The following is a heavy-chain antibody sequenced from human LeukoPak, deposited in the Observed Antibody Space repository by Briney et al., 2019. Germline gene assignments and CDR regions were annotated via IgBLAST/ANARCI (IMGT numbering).Heavy chain of an antibody. CDR2: IYYSGRT. J-gene: IGHJ1*01. CDR3: ARRRYYDGSGYLE. V-gene: IGHV4-39*01. Sequence: SETLSLTCNPSGGSISNRSYYWGWIRQPPGKGLEWFGTIYYSGRTYYSPSLKSRVTMSVDPSNNQFSLNLRSVTAADTAVYYCARRRYYDGSGYLEWGQGTLLSVSA. CDR1: GGSISNRSYY. D-gene: IGHD3-22*01.